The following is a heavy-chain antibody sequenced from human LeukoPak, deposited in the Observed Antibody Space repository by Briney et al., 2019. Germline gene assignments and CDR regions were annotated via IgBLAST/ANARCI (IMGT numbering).Heavy chain of an antibody. CDR3: AREYYYDSSGYQWFDP. J-gene: IGHJ5*02. CDR1: GYTFTGCY. CDR2: INPNSGGT. V-gene: IGHV1-2*02. D-gene: IGHD3-22*01. Sequence: GASVKVSCKASGYTFTGCYMHWVRQAPGQGLEWTGWINPNSGGTNYAQKFQGRVTMTRDTSISTAYMELSRLRSDDTAVYYCAREYYYDSSGYQWFDPWGQGTLVTVSS.